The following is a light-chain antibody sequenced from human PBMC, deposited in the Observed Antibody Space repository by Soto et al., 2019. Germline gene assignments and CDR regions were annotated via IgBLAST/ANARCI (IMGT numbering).Light chain of an antibody. J-gene: IGLJ3*02. CDR1: IGRIGSNY. CDR3: QSFDRNRQGV. Sequence: NFMLTQPHSVSESPGKTVTISCTRSIGRIGSNYVQWYQQRPGSAPTTVIYEDRQRPSGVPDRFSGSIDSSSNSASLTISGLKTEDEADYYCQSFDRNRQGVFGGGTKLIVL. V-gene: IGLV6-57*04. CDR2: EDR.